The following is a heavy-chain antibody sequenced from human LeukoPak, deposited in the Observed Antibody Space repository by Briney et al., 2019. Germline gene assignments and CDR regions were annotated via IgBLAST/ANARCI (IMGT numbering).Heavy chain of an antibody. CDR1: GCTFTDFY. V-gene: IGHV1-2*02. CDR3: ATASITHTRDP. Sequence: ASVKVSCQTSGCTFTDFYLNWVRQAPGQGLEWMGWINPYSGATISAERFQGRMTMTWDASIGTAYMQLTRLGSDDTAVYYCATASITHTRDPWGQGTLVTVSS. CDR2: INPYSGAT. D-gene: IGHD6-6*01. J-gene: IGHJ5*02.